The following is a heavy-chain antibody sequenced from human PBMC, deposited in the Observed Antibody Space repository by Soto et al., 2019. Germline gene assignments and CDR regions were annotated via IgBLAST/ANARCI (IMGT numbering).Heavy chain of an antibody. D-gene: IGHD1-20*01. Sequence: GSLRVSCAASGFSFSSFAMSCVRQAPGKGLEWVSGISASGGVIYYAASVGGLVSLSRDNSKSTVSLQMNSLRAEDTAVYYCARRRGTGISGGIYYGFDVWGQGTTVTV. CDR1: GFSFSSFA. V-gene: IGHV3-23*01. J-gene: IGHJ6*02. CDR2: ISASGGVI. CDR3: ARRRGTGISGGIYYGFDV.